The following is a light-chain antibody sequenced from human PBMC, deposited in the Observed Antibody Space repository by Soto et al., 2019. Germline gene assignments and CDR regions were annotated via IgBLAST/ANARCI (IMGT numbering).Light chain of an antibody. CDR2: GAS. Sequence: IQMTQSPSSLSASVGDGVTLTCRASHTIATYLNWYQQKPGQVPEVLIYGASRLHVGVPSRFTGSGYGTDFTLTISRLEPEDFAVYYCQQHGGSPITFGQGTRLEIK. CDR1: HTIATY. J-gene: IGKJ5*01. V-gene: IGKV1-39*01. CDR3: QQHGGSPIT.